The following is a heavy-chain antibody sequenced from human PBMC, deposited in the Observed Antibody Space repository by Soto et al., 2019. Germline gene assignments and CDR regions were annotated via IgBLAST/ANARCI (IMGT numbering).Heavy chain of an antibody. CDR2: INPSGGST. CDR1: GYTFPSYY. J-gene: IGHJ5*02. D-gene: IGHD3-22*01. CDR3: ARGTRITMIVVVTTKLDP. V-gene: IGHV1-46*03. Sequence: ASVKGSCKASGYTFPSYYMHWVRQAPGQRLEWMGIINPSGGSTSYAQKFQGRVTMTRDTSTSTVYMELSSLRSEDTAVYYCARGTRITMIVVVTTKLDPWGQGTLVTVSS.